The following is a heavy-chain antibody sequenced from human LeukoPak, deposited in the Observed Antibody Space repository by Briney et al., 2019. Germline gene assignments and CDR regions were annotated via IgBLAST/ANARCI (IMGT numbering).Heavy chain of an antibody. D-gene: IGHD4-23*01. CDR2: INHSGST. Sequence: PSETLSLTCAVYGGSFSGYYWSWIRQPPGKGLEWIGEINHSGSTNYNPSLKSRVTISVDTSKNQFSLKLSSVTAADTAVYYCARDRPKRRYGGNQPVEYWGQGTLVTVSS. J-gene: IGHJ4*02. CDR1: GGSFSGYY. V-gene: IGHV4-34*01. CDR3: ARDRPKRRYGGNQPVEY.